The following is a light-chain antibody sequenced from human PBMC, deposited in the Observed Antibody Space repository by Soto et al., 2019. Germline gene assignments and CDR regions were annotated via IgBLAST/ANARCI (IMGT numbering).Light chain of an antibody. CDR1: QSVSSN. V-gene: IGKV3-15*01. CDR3: QQYNNWLFT. J-gene: IGKJ3*01. Sequence: EIVMTQSPATLSVSPGERATLSCRASQSVSSNLAWYQQKAGQAHRLLIYGTSTRATGIPARFSGSESGTEFTLTISRLQSEDFAVSYCQQYNNWLFTFGPGTKVDIK. CDR2: GTS.